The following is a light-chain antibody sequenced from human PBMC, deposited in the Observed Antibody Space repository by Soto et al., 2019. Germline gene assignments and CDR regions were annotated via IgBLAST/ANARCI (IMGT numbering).Light chain of an antibody. CDR3: SSYTSSSTRV. Sequence: QSVLTQPASVSGSPGQSITISCTGTSSDVGGYNYVSWYQQHPGKAPKLMIYEVSNRPLGVSKRFSGSKSGNTASLTISGLQAEDEADYYCSSYTSSSTRVFGGGTKLTVL. CDR1: SSDVGGYNY. J-gene: IGLJ3*02. CDR2: EVS. V-gene: IGLV2-14*01.